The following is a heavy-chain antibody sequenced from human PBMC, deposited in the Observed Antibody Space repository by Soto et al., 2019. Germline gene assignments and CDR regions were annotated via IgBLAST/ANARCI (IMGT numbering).Heavy chain of an antibody. D-gene: IGHD3-3*01. CDR2: ISGYNGNT. Sequence: QVQLVQSGAEVKKPGASVKVSCKASGYRFTTYGISWVRQAPGQGLEGMGWISGYNGNTIYAQRLQGRVTMTTDTSTSTAYMELESLRSDDTAVYYCARVPVFGVVRFWFDPWGQGTLVTVSS. CDR3: ARVPVFGVVRFWFDP. CDR1: GYRFTTYG. J-gene: IGHJ5*02. V-gene: IGHV1-18*04.